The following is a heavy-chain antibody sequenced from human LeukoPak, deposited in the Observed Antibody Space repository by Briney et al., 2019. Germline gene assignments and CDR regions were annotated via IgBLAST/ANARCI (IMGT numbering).Heavy chain of an antibody. V-gene: IGHV4-30-4*08. D-gene: IGHD5-12*01. J-gene: IGHJ3*02. CDR3: ARFAGYSGYGDAFDI. CDR2: IYYSGST. CDR1: GGSISSGDYY. Sequence: SQTLSLTXTVSGGSISSGDYYWSCIRQPPGKGLEWLGYIYYSGSTYYNPSLKSRVTISVDTSKNQFSLKLSSVAAADTAVYYCARFAGYSGYGDAFDIWGQGTMVTVSS.